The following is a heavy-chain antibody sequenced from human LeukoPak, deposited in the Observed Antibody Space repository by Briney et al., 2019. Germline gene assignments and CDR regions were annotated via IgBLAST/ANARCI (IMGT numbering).Heavy chain of an antibody. CDR3: ARDGLPGRYYYDSSGYYYEPPTNFDY. CDR2: INTNTGNP. D-gene: IGHD3-22*01. Sequence: ASVKVSCKASGYTFTSYAMNWVRQAPGQGLEWMGWINTNTGNPTYAQGFTGRFVFSLDTSVSTAYLQISSLKAEDTAVYYCARDGLPGRYYYDSSGYYYEPPTNFDYWGQGTLVTVSS. J-gene: IGHJ4*02. CDR1: GYTFTSYA. V-gene: IGHV7-4-1*02.